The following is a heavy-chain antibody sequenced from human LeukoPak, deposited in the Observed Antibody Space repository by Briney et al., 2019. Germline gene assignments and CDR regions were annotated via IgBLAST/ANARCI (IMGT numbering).Heavy chain of an antibody. CDR3: ARCIETYQLRGRGDYYYYMDV. V-gene: IGHV4-39*07. CDR1: GGSISSSSYY. CDR2: IYYSGST. Sequence: SETLSLTCTVSGGSISSSSYYWGWIRQPPGKGLEWIGSIYYSGSTYYNPSLKSRVTISVDTSKNQFSLKLSSATAADTAVYYCARCIETYQLRGRGDYYYYMDVWGKGTTVTVSS. J-gene: IGHJ6*03. D-gene: IGHD2-2*01.